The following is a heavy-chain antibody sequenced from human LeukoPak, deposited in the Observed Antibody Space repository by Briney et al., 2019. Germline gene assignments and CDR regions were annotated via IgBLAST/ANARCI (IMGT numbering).Heavy chain of an antibody. CDR3: AGEVIPAAPYNWFDP. J-gene: IGHJ5*02. V-gene: IGHV4-4*07. D-gene: IGHD2-2*01. CDR2: IYTSGST. Sequence: SETLSLTCTVSGGSISSYYWSWIRQPAGKGLEWIGRIYTSGSTNYNPSLKSRVTMSVDTSKNQFSLKLSSVTAADTAVYYCAGEVIPAAPYNWFDPWGQGTLVTVSS. CDR1: GGSISSYY.